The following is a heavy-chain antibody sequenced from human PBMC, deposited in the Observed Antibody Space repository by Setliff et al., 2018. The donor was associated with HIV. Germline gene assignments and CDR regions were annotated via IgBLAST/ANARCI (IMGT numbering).Heavy chain of an antibody. J-gene: IGHJ1*01. V-gene: IGHV4-39*07. Sequence: TSETLSLTCTVSGVSISTSTYYWGWIRQPPGKGLEWIGSIYYSGSTYYNPSLKSRVTISVDTSKNQFSLKLSSVTAADTAVYYCAAGRRGYYGSSGYYPGYFQHWGQGTLVTVSS. CDR1: GVSISTSTYY. D-gene: IGHD3-22*01. CDR2: IYYSGST. CDR3: AAGRRGYYGSSGYYPGYFQH.